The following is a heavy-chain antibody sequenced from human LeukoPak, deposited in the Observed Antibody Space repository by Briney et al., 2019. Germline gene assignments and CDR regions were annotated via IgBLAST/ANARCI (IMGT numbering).Heavy chain of an antibody. CDR2: IRSSGSSI. Sequence: GGSLRLSCAASGFTFSDYYMRWISQAPGKGREWDSYIRSSGSSINYADSVEGRFTIARDNSKNSMYLQTNSLGAEDPAVYYCARSPVIVGATVGYWGQGTLVSVSS. CDR1: GFTFSDYY. J-gene: IGHJ4*02. CDR3: ARSPVIVGATVGY. V-gene: IGHV3-11*04. D-gene: IGHD1-26*01.